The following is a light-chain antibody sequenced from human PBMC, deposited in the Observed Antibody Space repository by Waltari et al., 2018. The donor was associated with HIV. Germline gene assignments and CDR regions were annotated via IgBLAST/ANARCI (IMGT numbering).Light chain of an antibody. CDR2: GEN. V-gene: IGLV3-19*01. J-gene: IGLJ3*02. CDR3: NSRDSSGHWF. Sequence: SSELAQDPAVSVALGQTVRITCQGDSAPSHYARWYQQKPGQAPVLVVYGENNRPSGIPDRFSGSSSGNTASLTIAGAQAEDEADYYCNSRDSSGHWFFGGGTKVTVL. CDR1: SAPSHY.